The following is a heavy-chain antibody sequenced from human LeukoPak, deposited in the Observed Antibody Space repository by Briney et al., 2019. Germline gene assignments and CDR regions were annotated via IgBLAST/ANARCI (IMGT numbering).Heavy chain of an antibody. CDR3: AKDGRGSCPLDFDY. CDR2: ISGGGGST. D-gene: IGHD2-15*01. CDR1: GFTFSSYA. V-gene: IGHV3-23*01. Sequence: GGSLRLSCAASGFTFSSYAMSWVRQPPGKGLEWVSAISGGGGSTYYADSVKGRFTISRDNSKNTLYLQMNSLRAEDTAVYYCAKDGRGSCPLDFDYWGQGTLVTVSS. J-gene: IGHJ4*02.